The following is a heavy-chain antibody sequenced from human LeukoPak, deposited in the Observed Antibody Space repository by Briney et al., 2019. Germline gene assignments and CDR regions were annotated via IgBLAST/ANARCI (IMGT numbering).Heavy chain of an antibody. CDR1: GGTFSSYA. CDR2: IIPILGIA. J-gene: IGHJ4*02. D-gene: IGHD3-10*01. Sequence: ASVKVSCKASGGTFSSYAISWVRQAPGQGLEWMGRIIPILGIANYAQKFQGRVTITADKSTSTAYMELSSLRSEDTAVYYCAGEGLHYGSGSYYHGPFDYWGQGTLVTVSS. V-gene: IGHV1-69*04. CDR3: AGEGLHYGSGSYYHGPFDY.